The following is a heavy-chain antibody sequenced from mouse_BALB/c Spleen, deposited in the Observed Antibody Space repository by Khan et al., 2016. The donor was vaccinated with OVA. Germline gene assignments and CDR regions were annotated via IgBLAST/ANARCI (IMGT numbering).Heavy chain of an antibody. J-gene: IGHJ4*01. CDR2: IWSDGST. CDR3: ARQPYYRYYGLDY. V-gene: IGHV2-6-1*01. D-gene: IGHD2-10*01. Sequence: QVQLKESGPGLVAPSQSLSITCTISGFSFTNYGIHWFRQPPGKGLEWLVVIWSDGSTTYNSTLKSRLSITKDNSKSQVFLKMNSCQTDDTAVYYCARQPYYRYYGLDYGGQGTSVTVSS. CDR1: GFSFTNYG.